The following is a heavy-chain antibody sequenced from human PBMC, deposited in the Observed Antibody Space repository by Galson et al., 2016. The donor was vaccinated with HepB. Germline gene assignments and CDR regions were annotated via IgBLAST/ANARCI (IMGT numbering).Heavy chain of an antibody. V-gene: IGHV1-2*02. J-gene: IGHJ4*02. D-gene: IGHD6-19*01. CDR2: INPNSGGT. Sequence: SVKVSCKASGYTFSGYYMHWVRQAPGQGLEWMGWINPNSGGTNYAQKFQGRVTMTRDTSISTAYMELSRLRSDDTAVYYCARVEWLKLGADYWGQGTLVTVSS. CDR3: ARVEWLKLGADY. CDR1: GYTFSGYY.